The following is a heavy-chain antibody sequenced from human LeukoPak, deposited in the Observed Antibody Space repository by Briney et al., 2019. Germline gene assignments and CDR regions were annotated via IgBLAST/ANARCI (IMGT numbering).Heavy chain of an antibody. CDR3: AKAREGYYYGSIDY. V-gene: IGHV3-23*01. CDR2: ISGSGGST. J-gene: IGHJ4*02. Sequence: PGGSLRLSCAASGFTFSSYAMSWVRRAPGKGLEWVSAISGSGGSTYYADSVKGRFTISRDNSKNTLYLQMNSLRAEDTAVYYCAKAREGYYYGSIDYWGQGTLVTVSS. CDR1: GFTFSSYA. D-gene: IGHD3-10*01.